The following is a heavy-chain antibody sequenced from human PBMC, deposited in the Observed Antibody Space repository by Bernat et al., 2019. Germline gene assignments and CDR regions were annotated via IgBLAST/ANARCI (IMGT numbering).Heavy chain of an antibody. Sequence: QVQLQQWGAGLLKPSETLSLTCAVYGGSFSGYYWSWIRQPPGKGLEWIGEINHSGSTNYNPSLKSRVTISVDTSKNQCSLQASYVTAADTAVYYCAGGFGLDNTYYYYYYMHVMGEGATITVSS. J-gene: IGHJ6*03. CDR1: GGSFSGYY. CDR3: AGGFGLDNTYYYYYYMHV. V-gene: IGHV4-34*01. CDR2: INHSGST. D-gene: IGHD3-16*01.